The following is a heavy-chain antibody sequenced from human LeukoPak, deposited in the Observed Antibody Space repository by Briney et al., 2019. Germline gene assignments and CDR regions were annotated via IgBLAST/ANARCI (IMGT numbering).Heavy chain of an antibody. Sequence: SVKVSCKASGGTFSSYAISWVRQAPGQGLEWMGRIIPILGIANYAQKFQGRVTITADKSTSTAYTELSSLRSEDTAIYYCAKDQFEALRSDGQDYWGQGTLVTVSS. V-gene: IGHV1-69*04. J-gene: IGHJ4*02. D-gene: IGHD5/OR15-5a*01. CDR1: GGTFSSYA. CDR3: AKDQFEALRSDGQDY. CDR2: IIPILGIA.